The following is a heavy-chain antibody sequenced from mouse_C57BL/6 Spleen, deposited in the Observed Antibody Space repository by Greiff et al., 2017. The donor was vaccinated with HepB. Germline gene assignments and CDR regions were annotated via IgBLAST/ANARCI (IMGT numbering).Heavy chain of an antibody. V-gene: IGHV1-83*01. D-gene: IGHD4-1*02. CDR3: TTDTEYYFDY. CDR2: YPGSGNTY. CDR1: YTFTDYYM. J-gene: IGHJ2*01. Sequence: VHVKQSGPELVKPGASVKMSCKASGYTFTDYYMHWVNQKPGKGLEWIGEIYPGSGNTYYNEKFKGKVTLTADTSSSTAYMQLSSLTSEDSAVYFYATTDTEYYFDYWGQGTTLTVSS.